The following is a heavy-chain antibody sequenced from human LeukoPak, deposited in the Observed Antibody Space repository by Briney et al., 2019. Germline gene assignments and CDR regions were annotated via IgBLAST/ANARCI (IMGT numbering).Heavy chain of an antibody. D-gene: IGHD6-19*01. V-gene: IGHV4-59*01. CDR2: IYYSGYT. CDR1: GGSISSYY. Sequence: SETLSLTCTVSGGSISSYYWSWIRQPPGRGLEWIGYIYYSGYTNYNPSLKSRVTISVDTSKNQFSLKLSSVTAADTAVYYCARIETYSSGWYDAFFDYWGQGTLVTVSS. J-gene: IGHJ4*02. CDR3: ARIETYSSGWYDAFFDY.